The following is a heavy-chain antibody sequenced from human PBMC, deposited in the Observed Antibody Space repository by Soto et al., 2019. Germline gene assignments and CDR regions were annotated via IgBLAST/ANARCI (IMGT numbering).Heavy chain of an antibody. CDR2: ISAYNGHT. D-gene: IGHD3-10*01. CDR1: GYTFTPSG. CDR3: AREYYYYSESFYYYYYMDV. Sequence: GASVKVSCKASGYTFTPSGISWVRQAPGQGLEWMGWISAYNGHTNYAQKYQGRVIMTTDTSTSTAYMELRSLRSDDTAVYYCAREYYYYSESFYYYYYMDVWGDGTTVTVSS. J-gene: IGHJ6*03. V-gene: IGHV1-18*01.